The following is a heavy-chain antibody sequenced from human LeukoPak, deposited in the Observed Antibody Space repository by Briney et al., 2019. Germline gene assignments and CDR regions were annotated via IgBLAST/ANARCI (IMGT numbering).Heavy chain of an antibody. CDR2: INPNSGGT. V-gene: IGHV1-2*04. CDR1: GYTSTGYY. CDR3: ARVASGSYYNFDY. D-gene: IGHD3-10*01. Sequence: ASVKVSCKASGYTSTGYYMHWVRQAPGQGLEWMGWINPNSGGTNYAQKFQGWVTMTRDTSISTAYMELSRLRSDDTAVYYCARVASGSYYNFDYWGQGTLVTVSS. J-gene: IGHJ4*02.